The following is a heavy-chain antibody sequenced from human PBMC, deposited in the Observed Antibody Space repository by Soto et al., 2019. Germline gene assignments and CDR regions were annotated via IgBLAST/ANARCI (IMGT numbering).Heavy chain of an antibody. V-gene: IGHV1-69*13. CDR3: ARVLRRYDNYSGMDV. CDR2: IIPIFGTA. J-gene: IGHJ6*02. D-gene: IGHD3-9*01. CDR1: GGTFSSYA. Sequence: GASVKVSCKASGGTFSSYAISWVRQAPGQGLEWMGGIIPIFGTANYAQKFQGRVTITADESTSTAYMELSSLRSEDTAVYYCARVLRRYDNYSGMDVWGQGTTVTVSS.